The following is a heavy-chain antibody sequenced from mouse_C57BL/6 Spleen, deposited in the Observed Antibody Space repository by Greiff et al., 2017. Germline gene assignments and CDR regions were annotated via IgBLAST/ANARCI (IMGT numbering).Heavy chain of an antibody. CDR1: GYTFTSYW. D-gene: IGHD1-1*01. J-gene: IGHJ2*01. CDR2: IDPSDSYT. V-gene: IGHV1-69*01. Sequence: VQLQQPGAELVMPGASVKLSCKASGYTFTSYWMHWVKQRPGQGLEWIGEIDPSDSYTNYNQKFKGKSTLTVDKSSSTAYMQRSSLTSEDSAVYYSARSGTSYYGSTFDYWGQGTTLTVSS. CDR3: ARSGTSYYGSTFDY.